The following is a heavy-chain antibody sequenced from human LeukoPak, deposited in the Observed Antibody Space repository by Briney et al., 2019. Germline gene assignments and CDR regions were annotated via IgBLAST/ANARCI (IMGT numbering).Heavy chain of an antibody. CDR3: ARVSSGWYAYFDY. CDR1: GYSISTGYY. D-gene: IGHD6-19*01. J-gene: IGHJ4*02. CDR2: IYHTGNT. Sequence: SETLSLTCTVSGYSISTGYYWGWVRQPPGKGLEWIASIYHTGNTYYNPSLKSRVTISQDMSKNQFSVRLTSVTAADTAVYYCARVSSGWYAYFDYWGQGTLVTVSS. V-gene: IGHV4-38-2*02.